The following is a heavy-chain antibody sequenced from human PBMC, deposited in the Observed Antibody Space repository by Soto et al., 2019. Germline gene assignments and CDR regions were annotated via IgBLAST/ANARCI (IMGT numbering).Heavy chain of an antibody. Sequence: EVQLLESGGGLVQPGGSLRLSCAASGFTFSSYAMSWVRQAPGKGLEWVSAISGSGGSTYYADSVKARFTISRDNSKNTLNLQMNGLRAEDTAVYYGAKARTPGIAVAGTDYWGQGTLVTVSS. CDR1: GFTFSSYA. D-gene: IGHD6-19*01. CDR3: AKARTPGIAVAGTDY. J-gene: IGHJ4*02. V-gene: IGHV3-23*01. CDR2: ISGSGGST.